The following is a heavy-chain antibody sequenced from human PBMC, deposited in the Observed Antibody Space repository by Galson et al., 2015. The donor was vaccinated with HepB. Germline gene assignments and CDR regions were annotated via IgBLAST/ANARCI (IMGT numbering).Heavy chain of an antibody. V-gene: IGHV3-74*01. CDR2: INSDGSNT. J-gene: IGHJ4*02. CDR1: GFTFSTYW. CDR3: VRDQGSYYRY. D-gene: IGHD1-26*01. Sequence: SLRLSCAASGFTFSTYWMHWVRQAPGKGLVWVSRINSDGSNTNYADSVKGRFTISRDNAKNTLDLQMNSLRAEDTAVYYCVRDQGSYYRYWGQGTLVTVSS.